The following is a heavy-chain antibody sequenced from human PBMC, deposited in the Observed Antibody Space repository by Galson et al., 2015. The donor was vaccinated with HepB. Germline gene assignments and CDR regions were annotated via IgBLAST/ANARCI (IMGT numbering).Heavy chain of an antibody. Sequence: PALVKPTQTLTLTCTFSGFSLSTSGVGVGWIRQPPGKALEWLALIYWDDDQRYSPSLRSRLTITKDTSRNQVVLTMTKMDPVDTATYYCAHIRGGGNSALADYWGQGTLVTVSS. J-gene: IGHJ4*02. CDR1: GFSLSTSGVG. CDR3: AHIRGGGNSALADY. CDR2: IYWDDDQ. V-gene: IGHV2-5*02. D-gene: IGHD4-23*01.